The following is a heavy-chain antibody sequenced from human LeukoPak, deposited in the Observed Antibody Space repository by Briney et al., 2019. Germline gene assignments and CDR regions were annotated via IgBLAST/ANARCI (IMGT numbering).Heavy chain of an antibody. CDR2: ISYDGSNK. V-gene: IGHV3-30*18. CDR3: AKAGLSDYGIDY. J-gene: IGHJ4*02. D-gene: IGHD4-17*01. Sequence: GRSLRLSCAASGFTFSSYGMHWVRQAPGKGLEWVAVISYDGSNKYYADSVKGRFTISRDNSKNTLYLQMNSLRAEDTAVYYCAKAGLSDYGIDYWAREPWSPSLQ. CDR1: GFTFSSYG.